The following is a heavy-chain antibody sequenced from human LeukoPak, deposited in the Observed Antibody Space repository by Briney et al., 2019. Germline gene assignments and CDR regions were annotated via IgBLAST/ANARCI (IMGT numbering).Heavy chain of an antibody. CDR1: GGSITSGDYY. D-gene: IGHD2-2*01. V-gene: IGHV4-30-4*08. Sequence: SQTLSLTCTVSGGSITSGDYYWSWIRQPPGKGLEWIGYIYYRGSTLYTPSLKSRVTLSLDTSRNQFYLKLNSVTAADTAVYYCARTYASSPLDPWGQGTLVTVSS. CDR3: ARTYASSPLDP. CDR2: IYYRGST. J-gene: IGHJ5*02.